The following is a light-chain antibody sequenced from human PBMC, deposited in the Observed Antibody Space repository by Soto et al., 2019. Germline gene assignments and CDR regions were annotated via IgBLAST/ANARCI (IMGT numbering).Light chain of an antibody. V-gene: IGKV1-5*01. CDR3: HSRA. Sequence: GDKVTITCRASQSISSWLAWYQQKPGTAPKLLIYDASTLESGVPSRFSGSGSETEFTLTISRLQPDDFATYFCHSRAFGQGTRLEIK. J-gene: IGKJ5*01. CDR2: DAS. CDR1: QSISSW.